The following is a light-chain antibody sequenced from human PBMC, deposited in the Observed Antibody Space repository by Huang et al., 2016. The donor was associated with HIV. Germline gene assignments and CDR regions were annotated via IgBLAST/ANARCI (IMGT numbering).Light chain of an antibody. J-gene: IGKJ2*01. Sequence: EIVLTQSPATLSLSPGDSATLSCRDSQRVSGYLAWFQQKPGQTHWLVIEDASNRCSDTPVRFSGSGFGTDFTLSITGLEPEDFAVYYCQQRYGWPPTFGQGTKLEI. CDR1: QRVSGY. CDR2: DAS. V-gene: IGKV3-11*01. CDR3: QQRYGWPPT.